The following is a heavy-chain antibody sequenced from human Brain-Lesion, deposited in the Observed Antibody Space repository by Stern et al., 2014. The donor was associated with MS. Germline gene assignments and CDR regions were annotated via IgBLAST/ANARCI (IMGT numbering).Heavy chain of an antibody. D-gene: IGHD1-26*01. V-gene: IGHV1-24*01. Sequence: QVQLQESGAEVKKPGASVKVSCKVSGYTLTEFSMHWVRQAPGKGLEWMGGFDPEDGETIYAQKFQGRVAMTEDTSTDTAYMELSSLRSEDTAVYYCATGGRVGAPTYYGMDVWGQGTAVTVSS. J-gene: IGHJ6*02. CDR2: FDPEDGET. CDR1: GYTLTEFS. CDR3: ATGGRVGAPTYYGMDV.